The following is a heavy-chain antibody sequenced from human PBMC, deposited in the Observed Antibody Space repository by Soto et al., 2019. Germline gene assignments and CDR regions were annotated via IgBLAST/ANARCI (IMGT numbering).Heavy chain of an antibody. J-gene: IGHJ4*02. V-gene: IGHV1-69*01. CDR1: GGTFSSYS. CDR2: IIPIFGTA. Sequence: QVQLVQSGAEVKKPGSSVKVSCKASGGTFSSYSIHWVRQAPGQGLEWMGEIIPIFGTANYAQKFQGRVTITADESTSTAYMERSSLRSEDTAVYYCARDGGRHSGGIDYWGQGTRVTVSS. D-gene: IGHD1-26*01. CDR3: ARDGGRHSGGIDY.